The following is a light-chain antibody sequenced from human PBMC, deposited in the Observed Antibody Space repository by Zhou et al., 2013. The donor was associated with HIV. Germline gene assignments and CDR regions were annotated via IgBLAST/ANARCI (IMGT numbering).Light chain of an antibody. CDR2: DVS. Sequence: AIQLTQSPSSLSAYVGDRVTITCRASQGISSALAWYQQKPGKAPKLLIYDVSSLESGVPSRFSGSGSGTEFTLTISSLQPEDFATYYCLQHNRYPWTFGQGTKVEVK. CDR3: LQHNRYPWT. J-gene: IGKJ1*01. V-gene: IGKV1-13*02. CDR1: QGISSA.